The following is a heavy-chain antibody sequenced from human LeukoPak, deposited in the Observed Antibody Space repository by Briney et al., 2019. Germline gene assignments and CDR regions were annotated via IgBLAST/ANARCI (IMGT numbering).Heavy chain of an antibody. Sequence: PGGSLRLSCAASGFRFSSYWMHWVRQTPGKGLVWVSRINTDGSRTAYADSVKGRFTISRDNAKNTLHLQMHSLRAEDTALYYCATEGPRGDGYPTDYWGQGTLVTVSS. CDR3: ATEGPRGDGYPTDY. V-gene: IGHV3-74*03. CDR1: GFRFSSYW. D-gene: IGHD5-24*01. CDR2: INTDGSRT. J-gene: IGHJ4*02.